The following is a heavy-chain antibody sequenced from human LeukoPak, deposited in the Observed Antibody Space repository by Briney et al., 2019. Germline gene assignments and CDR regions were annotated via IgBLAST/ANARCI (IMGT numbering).Heavy chain of an antibody. D-gene: IGHD2-2*01. V-gene: IGHV3-33*01. CDR1: GFTFSTYG. Sequence: SGGSLRLSCAASGFTFSTYGMHWVRQAPGKGLEGVAVIWYDGSNKYYADSVKGRFTISRDNSKNTLYLQMNSLRAEDTAVYYCASQYCSSTRCYVRQQLVLGHYWGQGTLVTVSS. J-gene: IGHJ4*02. CDR2: IWYDGSNK. CDR3: ASQYCSSTRCYVRQQLVLGHY.